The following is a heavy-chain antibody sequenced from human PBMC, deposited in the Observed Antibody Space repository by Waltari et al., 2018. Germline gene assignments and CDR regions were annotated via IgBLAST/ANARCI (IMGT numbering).Heavy chain of an antibody. D-gene: IGHD1-26*01. CDR1: GITFSSYG. J-gene: IGHJ4*02. CDR3: AKEWEPGYFDY. V-gene: IGHV3-30*18. Sequence: QVQLVESGGGVVQPGRSLRLSCAASGITFSSYGMPWVRQAPGKGLEWVAVIWYDGSNKYYADSVKGRFTISRDNSKNTLYLQMNSLRAEDTAMYYCAKEWEPGYFDYWGQGTLVTVSS. CDR2: IWYDGSNK.